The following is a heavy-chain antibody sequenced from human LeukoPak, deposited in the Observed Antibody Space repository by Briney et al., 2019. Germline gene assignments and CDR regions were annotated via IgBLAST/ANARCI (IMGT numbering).Heavy chain of an antibody. CDR2: ISSSSSYI. J-gene: IGHJ1*01. V-gene: IGHV3-21*01. CDR3: ARGYSSGWEYFQL. Sequence: GGSLRLSCAASGFTFSSYSMNWVRQAPGKGLEWVSSISSSSSYIYYADSVKGRFTISRDNAKNSLYLQMNSLRAEDTAVYYCARGYSSGWEYFQLWGQGTLVTVSS. D-gene: IGHD6-19*01. CDR1: GFTFSSYS.